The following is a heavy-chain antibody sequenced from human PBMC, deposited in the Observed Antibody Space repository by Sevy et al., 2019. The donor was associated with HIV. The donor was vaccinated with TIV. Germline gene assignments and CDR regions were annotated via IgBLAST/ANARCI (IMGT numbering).Heavy chain of an antibody. CDR2: VDHSGTT. J-gene: IGHJ5*02. D-gene: IGHD3-10*01. V-gene: IGHV4-38-2*02. Sequence: SETLSLTCTVSGYSISSDCYWGWIRQPPGKGLEWIGTVDHSGTTYYNPSLKSRVTISVDTSKNHFSLKLNSVTAADTAVYYCARDFGVRGTTALTNCFDPWGQGTLVTVSS. CDR3: ARDFGVRGTTALTNCFDP. CDR1: GYSISSDCY.